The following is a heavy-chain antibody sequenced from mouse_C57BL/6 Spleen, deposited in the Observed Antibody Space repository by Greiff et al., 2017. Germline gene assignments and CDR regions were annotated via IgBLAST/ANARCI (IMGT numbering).Heavy chain of an antibody. CDR3: ARERGFAY. V-gene: IGHV1-19*01. Sequence: SGPVLVKPGASVKMSCKASGSTFTDYYMNWVKQSHGKSLEWIGVINPYNGGTSSNQKLKGKATWTVDKASSTAYMELNSLTSEDSAVYYCARERGFAYWGQGTLVTVAA. CDR2: INPYNGGT. CDR1: GSTFTDYY. J-gene: IGHJ3*01.